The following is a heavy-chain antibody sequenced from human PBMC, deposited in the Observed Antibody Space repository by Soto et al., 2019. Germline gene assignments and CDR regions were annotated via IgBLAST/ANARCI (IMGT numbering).Heavy chain of an antibody. J-gene: IGHJ4*02. CDR3: VREDNAFFGALDY. V-gene: IGHV3-30-3*01. D-gene: IGHD3-3*01. Sequence: GGSLRLSCAASGFTFSSYAMHWVRQAPGKGLEWVAVISYDGSNKYYADSVKGRFTISRDNSKNTLYLQMNSLRAEDTAVYYCVREDNAFFGALDYWGQGTLVTVSS. CDR2: ISYDGSNK. CDR1: GFTFSSYA.